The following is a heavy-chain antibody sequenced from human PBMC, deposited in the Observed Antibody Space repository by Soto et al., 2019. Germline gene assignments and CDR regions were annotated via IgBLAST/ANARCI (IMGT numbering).Heavy chain of an antibody. CDR3: AKEWVYDSSGWSFDY. V-gene: IGHV3-30*18. D-gene: IGHD3-22*01. CDR1: GFTFSSHG. Sequence: QVQLVESGGGVVQPGRSLRLSCAASGFTFSSHGMHWVRQAPGKGLEWVVVISNDGSNKYYADSVKGRFTISRDNSKNTLYLQMNSLRAEDTAVYYCAKEWVYDSSGWSFDYWGQGTLVTVSS. CDR2: ISNDGSNK. J-gene: IGHJ4*02.